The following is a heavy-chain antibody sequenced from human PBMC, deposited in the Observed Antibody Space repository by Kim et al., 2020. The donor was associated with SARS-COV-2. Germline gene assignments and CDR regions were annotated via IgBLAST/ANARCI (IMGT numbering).Heavy chain of an antibody. Sequence: GGSLRLSCAASGFTFSSYGMHWVRQAPGKGLEWVAVIWYDGSNKYYADSVKGRFTISRDNSKNTLYLQMNSLRAEDTAVYYCARDCSGGSCYGGGFDYWGQGTLVTVSS. CDR1: GFTFSSYG. V-gene: IGHV3-33*01. J-gene: IGHJ4*02. D-gene: IGHD2-15*01. CDR3: ARDCSGGSCYGGGFDY. CDR2: IWYDGSNK.